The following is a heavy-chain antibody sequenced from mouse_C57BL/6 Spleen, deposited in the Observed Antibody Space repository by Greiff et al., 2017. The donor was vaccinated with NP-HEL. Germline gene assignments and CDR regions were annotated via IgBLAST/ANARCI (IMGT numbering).Heavy chain of an antibody. D-gene: IGHD2-4*01. J-gene: IGHJ2*01. CDR3: ARPLYDYDFDY. CDR2: IYPGDGDT. V-gene: IGHV1-80*01. CDR1: GYAFSSYW. Sequence: QVQLQQSGAELVKPGASVKISCKASGYAFSSYWMNWVKQRPGKGLEWIGQIYPGDGDTNYNGKFKGKATLTADKSSSTAYMQLSSLTSEDSAVYFCARPLYDYDFDYWGQGTTLTVSS.